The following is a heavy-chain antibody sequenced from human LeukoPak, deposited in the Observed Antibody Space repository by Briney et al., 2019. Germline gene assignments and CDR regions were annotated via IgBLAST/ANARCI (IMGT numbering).Heavy chain of an antibody. CDR2: IYPGDSDT. J-gene: IGHJ6*03. D-gene: IGHD5-18*01. Sequence: GESLKISCKGSGYSFTTYWIGWVRQMPGKGLEWMGIIYPGDSDTRYSPSFQGQVTISADKSISTAYLQWSSLKASDTAMYYCARQGSGYSPTYYYYMDVWAKGPRSPSP. CDR1: GYSFTTYW. V-gene: IGHV5-51*01. CDR3: ARQGSGYSPTYYYYMDV.